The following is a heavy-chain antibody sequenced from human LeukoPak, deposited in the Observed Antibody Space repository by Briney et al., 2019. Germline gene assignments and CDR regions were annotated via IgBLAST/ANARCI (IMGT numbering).Heavy chain of an antibody. CDR2: INPSGGST. J-gene: IGHJ4*01. Sequence: AAVKESCKASGYTFTSYYMHWVRQTPGQGLEWMGIINPSGGSTSYAQKFQGIVTMTRDTSTSTVYMELSSLRSEDTAVYYCARDPAAGFDYFDYWGQAILVAVSS. CDR1: GYTFTSYY. D-gene: IGHD6-13*01. CDR3: ARDPAAGFDYFDY. V-gene: IGHV1-46*01.